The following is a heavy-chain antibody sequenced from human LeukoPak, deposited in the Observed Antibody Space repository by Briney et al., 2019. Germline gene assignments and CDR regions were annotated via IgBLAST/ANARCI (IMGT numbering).Heavy chain of an antibody. Sequence: GGSLRLSCAASGFTFSSYGMHWVRQAPGKGLEWVAVIWYDGSNTYYADSVKGRFTISRDNSKNTLYLQMNSLRAEDTAVYYCAKDVVLYDSSGYPVYCGQGNLVTVSP. J-gene: IGHJ4*02. CDR3: AKDVVLYDSSGYPVY. V-gene: IGHV3-33*06. D-gene: IGHD3-22*01. CDR1: GFTFSSYG. CDR2: IWYDGSNT.